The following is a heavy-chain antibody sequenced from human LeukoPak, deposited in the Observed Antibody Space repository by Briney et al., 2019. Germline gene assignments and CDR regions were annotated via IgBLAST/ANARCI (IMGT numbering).Heavy chain of an antibody. Sequence: GGSLRLSCAASGFTFSSYAMSWIRQAPGKGLESVSYISGSSSNTNYADSVKGRFTISRDNAKNSLYLQMNSLRAEDTAVYYCTRHPAEGDYWGQGTLVTVSS. D-gene: IGHD2-15*01. CDR2: ISGSSSNT. CDR3: TRHPAEGDY. CDR1: GFTFSSYA. V-gene: IGHV3-11*03. J-gene: IGHJ4*02.